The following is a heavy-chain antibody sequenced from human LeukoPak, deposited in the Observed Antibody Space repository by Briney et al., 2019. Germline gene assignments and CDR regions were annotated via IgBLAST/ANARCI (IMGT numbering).Heavy chain of an antibody. D-gene: IGHD6-6*01. J-gene: IGHJ4*02. V-gene: IGHV1-2*02. CDR1: GYTFTGYY. Sequence: ASVKVSCKASGYTFTGYYMHWVRQAPGQGLEWMGWINPNSGGTNYAQKFQGRVTMTRDTSISTAYMELSRLRSDDTAVYYCARDRVIAARPFPTFDYRGQGTLVTVSS. CDR3: ARDRVIAARPFPTFDY. CDR2: INPNSGGT.